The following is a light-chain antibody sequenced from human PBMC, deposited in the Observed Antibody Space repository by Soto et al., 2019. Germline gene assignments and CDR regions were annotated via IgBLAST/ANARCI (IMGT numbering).Light chain of an antibody. CDR3: QQYGTPVVT. CDR1: QSVSSSY. V-gene: IGKV3-20*01. CDR2: GAS. Sequence: EIVLTQSPGTLSLSPGERATLSCRASQSVSSSYLAWYQQKPGQAPRLLIYGASSRATGIPDRFSGSGSGTDFTLTISRLEPEDFAVYYCQQYGTPVVTFGPGTKVDIQ. J-gene: IGKJ3*01.